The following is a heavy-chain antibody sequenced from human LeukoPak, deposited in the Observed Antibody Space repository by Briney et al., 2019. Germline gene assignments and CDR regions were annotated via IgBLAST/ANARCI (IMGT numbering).Heavy chain of an antibody. CDR3: AREVGYYDSSGYMFDY. J-gene: IGHJ4*02. D-gene: IGHD3-22*01. CDR1: GVSVGSPNYY. Sequence: SETLSPTCNVTGVSVGSPNYYWSWIRQPPGKGLEWLAYIHYSGSTNYNPSLKSRVSISVDIYKNQFSLKLSSVTAADTAVYYCAREVGYYDSSGYMFDYWGQGTLVTVSS. CDR2: IHYSGST. V-gene: IGHV4-61*01.